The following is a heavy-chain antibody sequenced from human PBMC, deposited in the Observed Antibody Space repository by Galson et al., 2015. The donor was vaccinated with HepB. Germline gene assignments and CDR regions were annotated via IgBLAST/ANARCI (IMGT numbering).Heavy chain of an antibody. Sequence: SLRLSCAVSGFALRTYWMQWVRHSPGKGLECVSRINTDGSIALYADSAKGRFTTSRDNAKNTLYLQMTGLRVEDTALYYCARVNSSGYSFFDKWGQGTLVSVSS. CDR1: GFALRTYW. CDR3: ARVNSSGYSFFDK. D-gene: IGHD3-22*01. CDR2: INTDGSIA. J-gene: IGHJ4*02. V-gene: IGHV3-74*01.